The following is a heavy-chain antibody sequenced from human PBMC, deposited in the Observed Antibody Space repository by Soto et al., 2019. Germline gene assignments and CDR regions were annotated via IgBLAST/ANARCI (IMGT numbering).Heavy chain of an antibody. V-gene: IGHV3-30*18. CDR3: AKDTDYGDYGY. D-gene: IGHD4-17*01. J-gene: IGHJ4*02. CDR2: ISYDGSNK. Sequence: GGSLRLSCAASGFTFSSYGMHWVRQAPGKGLEWVAVISYDGSNKYYADSVKGRFTISRDNSKNTLYLQMNSLRAEDTAVYYCAKDTDYGDYGYWGQGTLVTVSS. CDR1: GFTFSSYG.